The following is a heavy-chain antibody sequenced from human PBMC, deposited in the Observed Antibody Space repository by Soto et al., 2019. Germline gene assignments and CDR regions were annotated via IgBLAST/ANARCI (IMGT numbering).Heavy chain of an antibody. CDR2: ISYDASNT. V-gene: IGHV3-30-3*01. J-gene: IGHJ4*02. Sequence: QVQLVESGGGVVQPGKSLRLSCAASGFTFGRFAMHWVRQAPGKGLEWVAVISYDASNTNYGDSAKGRFTISRDNSKNTLYLQMNSLRADDTAVFYCARAPRDGDYFDYWGQGTLVTVSS. CDR3: ARAPRDGDYFDY. CDR1: GFTFGRFA. D-gene: IGHD4-17*01.